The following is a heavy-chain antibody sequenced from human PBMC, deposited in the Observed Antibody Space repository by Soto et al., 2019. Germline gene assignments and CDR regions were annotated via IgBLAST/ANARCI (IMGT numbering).Heavy chain of an antibody. Sequence: SETLSLTCTVSGGSISSYYWSWIRQPPGKGLEWIGYIYYSGSTNYNPSLKSRVTISVDTSKNQFSLKLSPVTAADTAVYYCARHLGYCTNGVCYTSWFDPWGQGTLVTVSS. CDR3: ARHLGYCTNGVCYTSWFDP. V-gene: IGHV4-59*08. J-gene: IGHJ5*02. CDR2: IYYSGST. D-gene: IGHD2-8*01. CDR1: GGSISSYY.